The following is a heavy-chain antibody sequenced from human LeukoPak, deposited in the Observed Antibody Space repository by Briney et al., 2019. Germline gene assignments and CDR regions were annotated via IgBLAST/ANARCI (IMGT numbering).Heavy chain of an antibody. J-gene: IGHJ4*02. V-gene: IGHV4-30-4*01. CDR2: IYYSGST. D-gene: IGHD3-10*01. Sequence: PSETLSLTCTVSGGSISSGDYYWSWIRQPPGKGLEYIGYIYYSGSTYYNPSLKSRVTISVDTSKTQFSLKLSSVTAADTAVYYCARGRGSGSLCFDYWGQGTLVTVSS. CDR1: GGSISSGDYY. CDR3: ARGRGSGSLCFDY.